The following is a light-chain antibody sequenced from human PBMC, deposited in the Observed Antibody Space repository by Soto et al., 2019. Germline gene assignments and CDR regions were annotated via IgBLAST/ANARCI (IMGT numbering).Light chain of an antibody. CDR2: AAS. Sequence: DIQMTQSPSTLSAGVGDRVTITCRASQSFNNWVAWYQQRPGKAPKLLIYAASRLDTGVPSRFSGSGSGTEFTLTISSLQPDDFATYYCQQYNSFSLTFGQGTKVEIK. V-gene: IGKV1-5*01. CDR1: QSFNNW. J-gene: IGKJ1*01. CDR3: QQYNSFSLT.